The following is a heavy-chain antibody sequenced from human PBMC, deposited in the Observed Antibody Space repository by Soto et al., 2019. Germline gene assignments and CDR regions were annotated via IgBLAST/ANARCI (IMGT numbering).Heavy chain of an antibody. CDR2: IYSGGST. V-gene: IGHV3-66*01. D-gene: IGHD3-10*01. J-gene: IGHJ3*02. CDR3: AREDMVRGVTGVVFI. CDR1: GFTVSSNY. Sequence: VQLVESGGGLVQPGGSLRLSCAASGFTVSSNYMSWVRQAPGKGLEWVSVIYSGGSTYYADSVKGRFTVSRDNSKNTLYLQTNSLRAEHTAVYYCAREDMVRGVTGVVFIWGQGTMVTVSS.